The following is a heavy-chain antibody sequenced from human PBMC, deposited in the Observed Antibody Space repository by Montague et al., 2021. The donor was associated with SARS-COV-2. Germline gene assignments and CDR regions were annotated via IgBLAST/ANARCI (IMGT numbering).Heavy chain of an antibody. CDR1: GFTFSRYG. V-gene: IGHV3-30*04. J-gene: IGHJ6*02. CDR3: ARDLESTGCFEPYYYHGMDV. Sequence: SLSLSCAASGFTFSRYGMHWGRQARDKGLEWVAVISHEGSYKYYADSVKGRFTISRDNSKNTLYLDMNSLRAEDTALYYCARDLESTGCFEPYYYHGMDVWGQGTTVTVSS. D-gene: IGHD3-3*01. CDR2: ISHEGSYK.